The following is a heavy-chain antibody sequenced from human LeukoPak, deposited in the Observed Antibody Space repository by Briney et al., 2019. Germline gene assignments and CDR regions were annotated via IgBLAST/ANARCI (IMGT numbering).Heavy chain of an antibody. CDR2: IKHSGDT. CDR1: VGSISTYY. CDR3: VGQAYGSSVSY. V-gene: IGHV4-59*01. J-gene: IGHJ4*02. Sequence: SETLSLTCTVSVGSISTYYWNWVRQPPGKVLEWIGYIKHSGDTSHNPSLQSRVTLSVDTSKNQFSLRLNSVTAADTAIYYCVGQAYGSSVSYWGQGALVTVST. D-gene: IGHD6-13*01.